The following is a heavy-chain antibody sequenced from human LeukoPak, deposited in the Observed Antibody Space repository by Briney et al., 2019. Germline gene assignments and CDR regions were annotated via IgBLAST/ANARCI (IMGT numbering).Heavy chain of an antibody. D-gene: IGHD5-12*01. J-gene: IGHJ4*02. Sequence: GGSLRLSCAVSGFTFDDYAMHWLRHAPGKGLEGVSLIRWGGGSTFYADSVKGRFTIPRDNRKNSLYLQMNSLRPEDTALYYCAKVSSPGGYSGFTADVWGQGTLVTVSS. V-gene: IGHV3-43D*03. CDR2: IRWGGGST. CDR3: AKVSSPGGYSGFTADV. CDR1: GFTFDDYA.